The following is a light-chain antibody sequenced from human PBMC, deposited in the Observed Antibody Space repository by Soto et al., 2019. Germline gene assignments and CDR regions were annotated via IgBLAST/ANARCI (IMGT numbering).Light chain of an antibody. J-gene: IGLJ3*02. V-gene: IGLV2-11*01. Sequence: QSVLTQPRSVSGSPGQSVIISCTGTNSDVGAYDYVSWYQQHPGKAPKLIIYDVTKRPSGVPDRFSASKSGNTASLTISGLQAEDEADYYCCSYAGGNTWVFGGGTKLTVL. CDR2: DVT. CDR1: NSDVGAYDY. CDR3: CSYAGGNTWV.